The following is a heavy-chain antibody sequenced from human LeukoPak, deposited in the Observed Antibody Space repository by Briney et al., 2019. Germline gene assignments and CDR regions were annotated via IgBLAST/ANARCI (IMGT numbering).Heavy chain of an antibody. CDR2: INNDGSTT. D-gene: IGHD6-19*01. V-gene: IGHV3-74*01. CDR3: ARTYSSFDY. CDR1: GFTFSSYW. Sequence: PGGSLRLSCAVSGFTFSSYWMHWVHQAPGKGLVWVSRINNDGSTTAYADSVKGRFTISRDNTKNTLYLQMNSLRAEDTAVYYCARTYSSFDYWGQGTLVTVSS. J-gene: IGHJ4*02.